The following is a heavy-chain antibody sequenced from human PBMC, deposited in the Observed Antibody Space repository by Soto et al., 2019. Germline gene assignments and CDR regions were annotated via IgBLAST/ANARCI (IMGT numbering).Heavy chain of an antibody. J-gene: IGHJ6*02. CDR1: GFTFSSYG. CDR3: AKAYYYGSGGYYYGMDV. Sequence: GGSLRLSCAASGFTFSSYGMHWVRQAPGKGLEWVAVISYDGSNKYYADSVKGRFTISRDNSKNTLYLQMNSLRAEDTAVYYCAKAYYYGSGGYYYGMDVWGQGTTVTVS. V-gene: IGHV3-30*18. D-gene: IGHD3-10*01. CDR2: ISYDGSNK.